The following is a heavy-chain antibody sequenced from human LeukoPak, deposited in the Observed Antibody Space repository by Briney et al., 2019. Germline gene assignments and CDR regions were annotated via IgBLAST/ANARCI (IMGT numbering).Heavy chain of an antibody. CDR2: IYTSGST. CDR1: GGSISSGSCY. J-gene: IGHJ2*01. Sequence: QPSQTLSLTCTVSGGSISSGSCYWSWIRQPAGKGLEWIGRIYTSGSTNYNPSLKSRVTISVDTSKNQFSLKLSSVTAADTAVYYCARGGGSDWYFDLWGRGTLVTVSS. V-gene: IGHV4-61*02. D-gene: IGHD3-16*01. CDR3: ARGGGSDWYFDL.